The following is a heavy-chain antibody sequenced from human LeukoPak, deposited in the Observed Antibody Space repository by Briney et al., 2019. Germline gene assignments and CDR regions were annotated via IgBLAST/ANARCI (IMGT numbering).Heavy chain of an antibody. V-gene: IGHV3-30-3*02. CDR1: GFTFSSYA. Sequence: GGSLRLSCAASGFTFSSYAMHWVRQAPGKGQEWVAVISYDGSNKYYADSVKGRFTISRDNSKNTLHLQMTTLRAEDTALYYCVKDVAGSYAFDYWGQGILVTVAS. CDR2: ISYDGSNK. D-gene: IGHD1-26*01. J-gene: IGHJ4*02. CDR3: VKDVAGSYAFDY.